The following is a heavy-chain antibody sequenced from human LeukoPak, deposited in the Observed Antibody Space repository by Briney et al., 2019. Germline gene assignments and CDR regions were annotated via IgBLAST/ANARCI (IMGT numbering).Heavy chain of an antibody. J-gene: IGHJ4*02. CDR1: GFTFSSYW. D-gene: IGHD3-10*01. Sequence: GGSLRLSCAASGFTFSSYWMHWVRQAPGKGLVWVSRINSDGSSTSYADSVKGRFTISRDNAKNTLYLQMNSLRAEDTAVYYCARIYYGSGSYYNTIDYWGQGTLVTVSS. V-gene: IGHV3-74*01. CDR3: ARIYYGSGSYYNTIDY. CDR2: INSDGSST.